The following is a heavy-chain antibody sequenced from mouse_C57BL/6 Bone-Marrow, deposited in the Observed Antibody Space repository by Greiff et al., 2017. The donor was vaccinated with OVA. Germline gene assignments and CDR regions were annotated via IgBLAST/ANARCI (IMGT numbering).Heavy chain of an antibody. CDR2: INPSSGYT. CDR3: ARVDTTATVFAY. CDR1: GYTFTSYT. D-gene: IGHD1-2*01. Sequence: VHLVESAAELARPGASVKMSCKASGYTFTSYTMHWVKQRPGQGLEWIGYINPSSGYTEYNQKFKDKTTLTADKSSSTAYMQLSSLTSEDSAVYYCARVDTTATVFAYWGQGTLVTVSA. V-gene: IGHV1-4*02. J-gene: IGHJ3*01.